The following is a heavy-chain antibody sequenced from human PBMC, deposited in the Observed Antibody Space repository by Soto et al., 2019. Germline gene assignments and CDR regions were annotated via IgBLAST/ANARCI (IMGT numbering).Heavy chain of an antibody. CDR3: AKGGDDCSGGACYYYYYGMDV. CDR1: GFTFSNFA. Sequence: EVQLLESGGGLVQPGGSLRLSCAASGFTFSNFAVSWVRQSPGKGLEWVSGISGSGGNTYYADSVKGRFTISRDNSKNTVSLQMNSLRAEDTAVYYCAKGGDDCSGGACYYYYYGMDVWGQGTTVTVSS. CDR2: ISGSGGNT. V-gene: IGHV3-23*01. J-gene: IGHJ6*02. D-gene: IGHD2-15*01.